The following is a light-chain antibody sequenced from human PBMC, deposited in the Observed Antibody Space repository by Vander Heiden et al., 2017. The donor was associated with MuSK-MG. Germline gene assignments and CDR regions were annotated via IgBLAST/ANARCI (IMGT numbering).Light chain of an antibody. CDR2: DAS. CDR3: QQLSNWPPVT. V-gene: IGKV3-11*01. J-gene: IGKJ5*01. CDR1: QSVSSY. Sequence: PGERATLSCRASQSVSSYLAWYQQKPGQAPRLLIYDASNRATGIPARFSGSGSGTDFTLTISSREPEDFAVYYCQQLSNWPPVTFGQGTRLXIK.